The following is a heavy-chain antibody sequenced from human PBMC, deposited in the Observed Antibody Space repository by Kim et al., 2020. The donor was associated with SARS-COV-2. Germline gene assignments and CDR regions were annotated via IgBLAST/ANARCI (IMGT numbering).Heavy chain of an antibody. V-gene: IGHV1-18*01. Sequence: ASVKVSCKASGYTFTSYGISWVRQAPGQGLEWMGWISAYNGNTNYAQKLQGRVTMTTDTSTSTAYMELRSLRSDYTAVYYCARDRRDFDWLSPGHDAFDIWGQGTMVTVSS. J-gene: IGHJ3*02. D-gene: IGHD3-9*01. CDR1: GYTFTSYG. CDR3: ARDRRDFDWLSPGHDAFDI. CDR2: ISAYNGNT.